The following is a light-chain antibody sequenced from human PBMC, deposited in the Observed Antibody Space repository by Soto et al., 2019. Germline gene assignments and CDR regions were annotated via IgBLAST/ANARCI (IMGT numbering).Light chain of an antibody. CDR3: QPYHNSPPQYS. V-gene: IGKV3-15*01. J-gene: IGKJ4*01. CDR1: QTISSN. CDR2: GAS. Sequence: EIVMTQSPATLSVSPGERASLSCRASQTISSNLAWYQQKPGQAPRLLIHGASTRATGVPARFSGSASGTEFTLTIASLQAVDFGVYYCQPYHNSPPQYSVGRGTELLI.